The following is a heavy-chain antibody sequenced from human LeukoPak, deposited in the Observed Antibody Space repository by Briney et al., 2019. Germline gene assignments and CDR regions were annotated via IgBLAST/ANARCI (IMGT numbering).Heavy chain of an antibody. CDR1: GGSLSNYY. Sequence: SETLSLTCTVSGGSLSNYYWSWIRLPPGKALEGIGYIYYSGSTNYNPSLKSRVTISVDTSKNQFSLKLNSVTAADTAVYYCARGRRAAPALSWFDPWGQGTLVTVSS. CDR2: IYYSGST. V-gene: IGHV4-59*01. D-gene: IGHD6-13*01. J-gene: IGHJ5*02. CDR3: ARGRRAAPALSWFDP.